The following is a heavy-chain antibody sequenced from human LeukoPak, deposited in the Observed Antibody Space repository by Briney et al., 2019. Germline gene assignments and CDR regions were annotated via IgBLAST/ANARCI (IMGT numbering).Heavy chain of an antibody. CDR1: GYTFTGYY. Sequence: ASVKVSCKASGYTFTGYYMHWVRQAPGQGLEWMGWINPNSGGTNYAQKFQGRVTMTRDTSISTAYMELSRLRSGDTAVYYCARGGLGYCSGGSCYSPDYWGQGTLVTVSS. CDR2: INPNSGGT. J-gene: IGHJ4*02. D-gene: IGHD2-15*01. CDR3: ARGGLGYCSGGSCYSPDY. V-gene: IGHV1-2*02.